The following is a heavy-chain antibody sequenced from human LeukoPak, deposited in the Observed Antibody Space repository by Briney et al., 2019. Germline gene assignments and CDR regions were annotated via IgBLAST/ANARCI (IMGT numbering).Heavy chain of an antibody. J-gene: IGHJ4*02. CDR3: ARDGSGYDTGY. V-gene: IGHV4-34*01. D-gene: IGHD5-12*01. CDR2: INHSGST. CDR1: GGSFSGYY. Sequence: SETLSLTCAVYGGSFSGYYWSWIRQPPGKGLEWIGEINHSGSTNYNPSLKSRVTISVDTSKNQFSLKLSSVTAADTAVYYCARDGSGYDTGYWGQGTLVTVSS.